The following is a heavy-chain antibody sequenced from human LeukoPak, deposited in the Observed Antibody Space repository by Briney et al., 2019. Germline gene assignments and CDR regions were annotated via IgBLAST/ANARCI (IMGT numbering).Heavy chain of an antibody. D-gene: IGHD6-13*01. CDR2: IYHSGST. J-gene: IGHJ4*02. V-gene: IGHV4-4*02. Sequence: GSLRLSCAASGFTFSSYAMSWVRQAPGKGLEWIGEIYHSGSTNYNPSLKSRVTISVDKSKNQFSLKLSSVTAADTAVYYCARIGAAAGTSLDYWGQGTLVTVSS. CDR3: ARIGAAAGTSLDY. CDR1: GFTFSSYAM.